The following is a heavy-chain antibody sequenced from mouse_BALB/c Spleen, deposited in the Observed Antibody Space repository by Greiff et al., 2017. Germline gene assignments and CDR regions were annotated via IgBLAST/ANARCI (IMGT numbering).Heavy chain of an antibody. CDR3: AREFYYGNPHAMDY. D-gene: IGHD2-1*01. CDR1: GYAFTNYL. Sequence: QVQLKQSGAELVRPGTSVKVSCKASGYAFTNYLIEWVKQRPGQGLEWIGVINPGSGGTNYNEKFKGKATLTADKSSSTAYMQLSSLTSDDSAVYFCAREFYYGNPHAMDYWGQGTSVTVSS. V-gene: IGHV1-54*01. J-gene: IGHJ4*01. CDR2: INPGSGGT.